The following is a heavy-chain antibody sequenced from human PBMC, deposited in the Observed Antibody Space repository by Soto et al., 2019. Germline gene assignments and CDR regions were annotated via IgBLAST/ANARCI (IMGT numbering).Heavy chain of an antibody. CDR3: ARGMAEEQIFYYFDY. CDR1: GGSISSSSYT. J-gene: IGHJ4*02. V-gene: IGHV4-39*07. D-gene: IGHD3-9*01. CDR2: IYSSGST. Sequence: PSETLSLTCTVSGGSISSSSYTWGWIRQPPGKGLEWIGSIYSSGSTYYNPSLKSRVTISVDASKSQFYLKLRSVTAADTAVYYCARGMAEEQIFYYFDYWGQGALVTVSS.